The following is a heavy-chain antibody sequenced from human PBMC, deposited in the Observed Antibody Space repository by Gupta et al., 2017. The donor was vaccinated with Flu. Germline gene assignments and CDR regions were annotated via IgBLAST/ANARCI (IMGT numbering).Heavy chain of an antibody. CDR2: IWFDGNNK. CDR1: IFRRDG. J-gene: IGHJ3*01. V-gene: IGHV3-33*01. Sequence: IFRRDGMHWVRQAPGKGREWVAVIWFDGNNKDDADSVKGRFTFYRDNSKNPMSLRMKSLRVEETAFYYWMRARGPFDGFDLWDQGTMVPVS. CDR3: MRARGPFDGFDL.